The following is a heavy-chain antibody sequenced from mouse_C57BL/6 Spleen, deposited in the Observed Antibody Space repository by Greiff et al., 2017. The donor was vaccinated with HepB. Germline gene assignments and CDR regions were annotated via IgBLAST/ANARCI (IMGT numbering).Heavy chain of an antibody. CDR3: ARWTTVVGGYFDV. CDR2: IHPNSGST. V-gene: IGHV1-64*01. D-gene: IGHD1-1*01. Sequence: VQLQQPGAELVKPGASVKLSCKASGYTFTSYWMHWVKQRPGQGLEWIGMIHPNSGSTNYNEKFKSKATLTVDKSSSTAYMQLSSLTSEDSAVYYCARWTTVVGGYFDVWGTGTTVTVSS. CDR1: GYTFTSYW. J-gene: IGHJ1*03.